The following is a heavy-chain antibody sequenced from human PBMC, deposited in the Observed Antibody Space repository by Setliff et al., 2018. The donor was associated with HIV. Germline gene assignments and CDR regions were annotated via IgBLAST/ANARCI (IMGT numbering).Heavy chain of an antibody. D-gene: IGHD3-10*01. CDR1: GDSITSRNYH. CDR2: LFYTGST. J-gene: IGHJ6*03. CDR3: ARVTIPWGFNYYYMDV. Sequence: SETLSLTCAVSGDSITSRNYHWDWVRQPPGKGLEWIGSLFYTGSTSCNPSLKSRVTMSVDTSKNQFSLKLKSVTAADTAVYYCARVTIPWGFNYYYMDVWGKGTTVTVSS. V-gene: IGHV4-39*07.